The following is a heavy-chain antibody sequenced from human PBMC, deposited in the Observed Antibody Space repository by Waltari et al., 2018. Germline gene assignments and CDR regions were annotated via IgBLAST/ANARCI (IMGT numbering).Heavy chain of an antibody. CDR2: ISSSSSTI. Sequence: EVQLVESGGGWVQPGGSLRLSCAASGFTFSSYSMNGVRQAPGKGLEWVSYISSSSSTIYYADSVKGRFTISRDNAKNSLYLQMNSLRAEDTAVYYCARHPRGSGSYHFDYWGQGTLVTVSS. CDR3: ARHPRGSGSYHFDY. J-gene: IGHJ4*02. V-gene: IGHV3-48*04. CDR1: GFTFSSYS. D-gene: IGHD3-10*01.